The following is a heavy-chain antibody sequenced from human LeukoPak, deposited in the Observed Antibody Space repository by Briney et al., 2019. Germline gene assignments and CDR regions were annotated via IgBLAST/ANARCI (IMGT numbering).Heavy chain of an antibody. Sequence: SETLSLTCAVSGGSISSSNWWGWVRQPPGKGLEWIGEIYHSGSTNYNPSLKSRVTISVDKSKNQFSLKLSSVTAADTAVYYCARAGYYGSGSYYPYWYFDLWGRGTLVTVSS. J-gene: IGHJ2*01. CDR2: IYHSGST. D-gene: IGHD3-10*01. CDR1: GGSISSSNW. CDR3: ARAGYYGSGSYYPYWYFDL. V-gene: IGHV4-4*02.